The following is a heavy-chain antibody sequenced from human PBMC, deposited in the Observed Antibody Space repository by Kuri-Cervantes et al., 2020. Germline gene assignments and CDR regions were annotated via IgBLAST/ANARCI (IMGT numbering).Heavy chain of an antibody. CDR1: GYTFTSYD. Sequence: ASVKVSCKASGYTFTSYDINWVRQAPGKGLEWMGGFDPEDGETIYAQKFQGRVTMTEDTSTDTAYMELSSLRSEDTAVYYCAREGAGISSSSSMDVWGKGTTVTVSS. CDR3: AREGAGISSSSSMDV. V-gene: IGHV1-24*01. J-gene: IGHJ6*03. D-gene: IGHD6-6*01. CDR2: FDPEDGET.